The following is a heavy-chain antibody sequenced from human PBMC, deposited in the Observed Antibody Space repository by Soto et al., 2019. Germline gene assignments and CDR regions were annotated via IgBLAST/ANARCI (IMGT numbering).Heavy chain of an antibody. CDR3: ARPLSLLRWRRGGDAFDI. CDR1: GYTFTSYD. V-gene: IGHV1-8*01. D-gene: IGHD4-17*01. CDR2: MNPNSGNT. Sequence: QVQLVQSGAEVKKPGASVKVSCKASGYTFTSYDINWVRQATGQGLEWMGWMNPNSGNTGYAQKFQGRVTMTRNTPISTAYMELSSLSSDDPAVYYFARPLSLLRWRRGGDAFDIWGQGTMVTVSS. J-gene: IGHJ3*02.